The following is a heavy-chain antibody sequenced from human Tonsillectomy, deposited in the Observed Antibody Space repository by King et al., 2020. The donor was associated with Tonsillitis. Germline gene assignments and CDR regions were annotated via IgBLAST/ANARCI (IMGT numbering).Heavy chain of an antibody. CDR1: GFSFRNYG. V-gene: IGHV3-30*18. CDR3: AKEIAAAGDSYYSYGMDV. D-gene: IGHD6-13*01. J-gene: IGHJ6*02. CDR2: IPYDGSNK. Sequence: VQLVESGGGVVQPGRSLRLSCAASGFSFRNYGIHWVRQAPGKGLGWVAIIPYDGSNKYYADSVKGRFTVSRDNSKNTLYLQMNSLRGEDTAVYYCAKEIAAAGDSYYSYGMDVWGQGTAVTVSS.